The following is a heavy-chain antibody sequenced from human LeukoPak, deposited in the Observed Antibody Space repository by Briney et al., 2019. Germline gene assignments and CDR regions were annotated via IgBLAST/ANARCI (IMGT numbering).Heavy chain of an antibody. V-gene: IGHV3-15*01. CDR3: ATSFAGAVTAVYPFYN. Sequence: GGSLRLSCVASGFTFSNAWMNGVRQAPGKGLEWVGRITSKTDGGTTDYAAPVKGRITISRDDSTNTLHLQMTSLKTEDTAVYYCATSFAGAVTAVYPFYNWGQGTLVTVSS. J-gene: IGHJ4*02. D-gene: IGHD2-21*02. CDR2: ITSKTDGGTT. CDR1: GFTFSNAW.